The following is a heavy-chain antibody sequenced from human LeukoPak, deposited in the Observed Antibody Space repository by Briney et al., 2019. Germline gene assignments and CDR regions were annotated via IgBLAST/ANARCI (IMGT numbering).Heavy chain of an antibody. J-gene: IGHJ4*02. V-gene: IGHV1-18*01. Sequence: ASVKLSCKASGYTFTSYGISWVRQAPGQGLEWTGWISAYNGNTNYAQKLQGRVTMTTDTSTSTAYMELRSLRSDDTAVYYCARDMLSNGLFDYWGQGTLVTVSS. CDR3: ARDMLSNGLFDY. CDR2: ISAYNGNT. D-gene: IGHD3-10*02. CDR1: GYTFTSYG.